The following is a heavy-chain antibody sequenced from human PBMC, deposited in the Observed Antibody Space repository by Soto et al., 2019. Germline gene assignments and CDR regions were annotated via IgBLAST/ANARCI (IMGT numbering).Heavy chain of an antibody. Sequence: QLQLQESGPGLVKPSETLSLTCTVSGGSISSSSYYWGWIRQPPGKGLEWIGSIYYSGSTYYNPSLKSRVTISVDTSKNQFSLKLSSVTAADTAVYYCARQRRYYDILTGYYPETFDYWGQGTLVTVSS. CDR3: ARQRRYYDILTGYYPETFDY. CDR2: IYYSGST. D-gene: IGHD3-9*01. V-gene: IGHV4-39*01. CDR1: GGSISSSSYY. J-gene: IGHJ4*02.